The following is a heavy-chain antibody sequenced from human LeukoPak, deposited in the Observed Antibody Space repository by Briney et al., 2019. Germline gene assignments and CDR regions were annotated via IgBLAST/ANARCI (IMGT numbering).Heavy chain of an antibody. CDR3: ARVFYGSGSYSKPNWFDP. V-gene: IGHV3-11*01. Sequence: GGSLRLSCAASGFTFSDYYMSWIRQAPGKGLEWVSYISSSGSTIYYADSVKGRFTISRDNAKNSLYLQMNSLRAEDTAVYYCARVFYGSGSYSKPNWFDPWGQGTLVTVSS. CDR2: ISSSGSTI. CDR1: GFTFSDYY. D-gene: IGHD3-10*01. J-gene: IGHJ5*02.